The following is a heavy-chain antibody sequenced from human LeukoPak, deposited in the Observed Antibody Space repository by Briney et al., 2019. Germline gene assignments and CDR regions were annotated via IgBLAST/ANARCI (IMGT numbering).Heavy chain of an antibody. V-gene: IGHV1-46*01. D-gene: IGHD6-19*01. CDR3: AREDIAVAGTRYYFDY. J-gene: IGHJ4*02. Sequence: GASVKVSCKASGYTFTSYYMYWVRQAPGQGLEWMGIINPNRGSTSYAQKFQGRVTMTRDMSTSTVYMELSSLRSEDTAVYYCAREDIAVAGTRYYFDYWGQGTLVTVSS. CDR2: INPNRGST. CDR1: GYTFTSYY.